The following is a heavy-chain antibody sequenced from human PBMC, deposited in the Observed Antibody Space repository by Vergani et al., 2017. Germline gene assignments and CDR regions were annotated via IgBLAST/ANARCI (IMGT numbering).Heavy chain of an antibody. CDR2: INHSGST. CDR3: ARGGGAAVADH. CDR1: GGSFSGYY. J-gene: IGHJ4*02. Sequence: QVQLQQWGAGLLKPSETLSLTCAVYGGSFSGYYWSWIRQPPGKGLEWIGEINHSGSTNYNPSLKSRVTISVDTSKNQFSLKLSSVTAADTAVYYCARGGGAAVADHWGQGTLVTVSS. D-gene: IGHD6-19*01. V-gene: IGHV4-34*01.